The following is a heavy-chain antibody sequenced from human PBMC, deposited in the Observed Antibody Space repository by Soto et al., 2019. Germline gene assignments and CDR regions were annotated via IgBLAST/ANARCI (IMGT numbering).Heavy chain of an antibody. J-gene: IGHJ4*02. CDR1: GFTFSGYG. CDR3: AKAGDGVDY. Sequence: QVQLVESGGGVVQPGRSLRPSCAASGFTFSGYGMHWVRQAPGKGLEWVAVISYDGSNKYYADSVKGRFTISRDSSKNMLYLQMNSLRAEDTAVYYCAKAGDGVDYWGQGTLVTVSS. D-gene: IGHD2-21*02. CDR2: ISYDGSNK. V-gene: IGHV3-30*18.